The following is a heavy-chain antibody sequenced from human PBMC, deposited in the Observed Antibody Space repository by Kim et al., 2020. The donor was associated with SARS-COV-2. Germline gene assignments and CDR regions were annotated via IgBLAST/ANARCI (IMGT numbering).Heavy chain of an antibody. Sequence: GCTNHNPSLKSRITISVDTSKTYFSLEMTSVTSADTAMYYCAMDDGYGFDHWGQGALVTVSS. J-gene: IGHJ4*02. CDR2: GCT. D-gene: IGHD4-17*01. V-gene: IGHV4-31*02. CDR3: AMDDGYGFDH.